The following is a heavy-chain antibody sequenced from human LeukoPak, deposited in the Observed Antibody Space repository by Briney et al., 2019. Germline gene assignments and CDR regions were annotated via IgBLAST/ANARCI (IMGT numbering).Heavy chain of an antibody. CDR3: ARDLTYYYDSSGYFGWFDP. CDR1: GGSFSGYY. J-gene: IGHJ5*02. CDR2: INHSGST. Sequence: SETLSLTCAVYGGSFSGYYWSWIRQPPGKGLEWIGEINHSGSTNYNPSLKSRVTMSVDTSKNQFSLKLSSVTAADTAVYYCARDLTYYYDSSGYFGWFDPWGQGTLVTVSS. V-gene: IGHV4-34*01. D-gene: IGHD3-22*01.